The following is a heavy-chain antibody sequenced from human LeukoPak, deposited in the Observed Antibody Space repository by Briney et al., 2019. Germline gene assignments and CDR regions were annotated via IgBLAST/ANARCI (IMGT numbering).Heavy chain of an antibody. V-gene: IGHV3-23*01. Sequence: GGSLRLSCAASGFTFKNYDMSWVRQAAGKGLEWVSAISGTGGSTHYADSVKGRFTISRDNSKNTLYLQMNSLRAEDTAVYYCARGRGSGSSTFDYWGQGTLVTVSS. CDR1: GFTFKNYD. CDR2: ISGTGGST. CDR3: ARGRGSGSSTFDY. D-gene: IGHD3-10*01. J-gene: IGHJ4*02.